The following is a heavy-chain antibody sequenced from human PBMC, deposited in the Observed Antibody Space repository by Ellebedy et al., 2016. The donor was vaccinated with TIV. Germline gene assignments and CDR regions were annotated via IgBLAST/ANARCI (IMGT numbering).Heavy chain of an antibody. J-gene: IGHJ4*02. Sequence: GESLKISCAASGFTFSSYWMHWVRQVPGKGLVWVSRINSDGSSTSNADSVKGRFTISRDNAKNTLYLQMNSLGAEDTAVYYCARERDTAMGDYWGQGTLVTVSS. CDR2: INSDGSST. CDR3: ARERDTAMGDY. CDR1: GFTFSSYW. V-gene: IGHV3-74*01. D-gene: IGHD5-18*01.